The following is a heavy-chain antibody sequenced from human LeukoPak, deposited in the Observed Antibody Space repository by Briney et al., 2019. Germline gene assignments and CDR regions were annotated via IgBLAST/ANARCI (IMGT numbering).Heavy chain of an antibody. CDR2: ISYDGSNK. Sequence: AGGSLRLSCAASGFTFNNYAMHWVRQAPGKGLEWVAVISYDGSNKYYADSVKGRFTISRDNSKSTLYLQMNSLRVEDTAVYYCAKVPRWSGDYMAFDYWGQGTLVTVSS. CDR1: GFTFNNYA. CDR3: AKVPRWSGDYMAFDY. J-gene: IGHJ4*02. D-gene: IGHD3-3*01. V-gene: IGHV3-30-3*01.